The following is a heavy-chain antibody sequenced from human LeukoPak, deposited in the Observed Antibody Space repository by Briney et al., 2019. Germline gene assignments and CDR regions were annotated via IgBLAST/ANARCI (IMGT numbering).Heavy chain of an antibody. D-gene: IGHD2-15*01. J-gene: IGHJ4*02. CDR2: ISASGGST. V-gene: IGHV3-23*01. Sequence: GGSLRLSCAASGFTFSSSARSWVRQVPGKGLEWVSGISASGGSTYYADSVRGRFTIARDNYKHMLYVQMNSLRDEEPAVYYWAKDQRWYSPHYLDSWGQGTLVTVSS. CDR1: GFTFSSSA. CDR3: AKDQRWYSPHYLDS.